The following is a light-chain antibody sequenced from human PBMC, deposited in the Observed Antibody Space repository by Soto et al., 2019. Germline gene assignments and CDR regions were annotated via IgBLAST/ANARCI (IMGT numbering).Light chain of an antibody. CDR1: QSVSNF. J-gene: IGKJ4*01. CDR2: DTS. Sequence: EIVLTQSPGTLSLSPGKRATLSCRASQSVSNFLAWYQQKPGQAPRLLIYDTSNRATGIPARFSGSGSGTDFTLTINNLDPEDFAVYYCQQRSNWPSLTFGGGTKVDIK. CDR3: QQRSNWPSLT. V-gene: IGKV3-11*01.